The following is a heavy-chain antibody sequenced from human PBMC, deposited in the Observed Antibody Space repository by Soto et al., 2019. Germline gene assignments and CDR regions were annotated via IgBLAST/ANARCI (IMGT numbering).Heavy chain of an antibody. CDR3: ARGMYSSGNYPFDY. Sequence: EVQLVESGGGLVQPDRSLRLSCAASGFIFDDYAMHWVRQLPGKRLEWVSSISSISDRIVYADSVKGRFTISRDNAKNSLYLQMNSLRAEDSALYYCARGMYSSGNYPFDYWGLGTLVTVSS. CDR2: ISSISDRI. J-gene: IGHJ4*02. V-gene: IGHV3-9*01. D-gene: IGHD6-25*01. CDR1: GFIFDDYA.